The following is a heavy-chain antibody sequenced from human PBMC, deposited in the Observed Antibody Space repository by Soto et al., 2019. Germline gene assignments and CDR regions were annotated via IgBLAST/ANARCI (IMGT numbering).Heavy chain of an antibody. J-gene: IGHJ4*02. CDR1: GGYISGGDYF. V-gene: IGHV4-30-4*01. CDR2: IYDSGSS. Sequence: SEPLSLTYTVSGGYISGGDYFWSWICQSPGKGLEWIGYIYDSGSSYYNPSLKSRVTMSVDTSKNQFSLKLRSVTAADTAVYYCAREKGYISGPKNFDYWGQGTLVTVSS. D-gene: IGHD5-12*01. CDR3: AREKGYISGPKNFDY.